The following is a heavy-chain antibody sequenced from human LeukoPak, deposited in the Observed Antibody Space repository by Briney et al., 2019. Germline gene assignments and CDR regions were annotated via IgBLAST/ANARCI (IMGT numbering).Heavy chain of an antibody. V-gene: IGHV1-8*01. J-gene: IGHJ4*02. CDR3: ARAYNYDGRGYYTPDYFDY. CDR1: GYTFTSYD. Sequence: ASVKVSCKASGYTFTSYDINWVRQAPGQGLEWMGWMNPNSGYTDYAQNFQGRVTMTRNTSISTADMELSSLRCEDTAVYYCARAYNYDGRGYYTPDYFDYWGQGTLVTVSS. D-gene: IGHD3-22*01. CDR2: MNPNSGYT.